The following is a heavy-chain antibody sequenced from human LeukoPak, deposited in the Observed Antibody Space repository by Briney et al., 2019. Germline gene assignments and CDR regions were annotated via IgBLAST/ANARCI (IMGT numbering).Heavy chain of an antibody. V-gene: IGHV3-30*03. CDR3: ARGSVAGKLAVFDY. D-gene: IGHD6-19*01. Sequence: GGSLRLSCAASGFTFSSYGMHWVRQAPGKGLEWVAVISYDGSNKYYADSVKGRFTISRDNSKNTLYLQMNSLRAEDTAVYYCARGSVAGKLAVFDYWGQGTLVTVSS. CDR1: GFTFSSYG. J-gene: IGHJ4*02. CDR2: ISYDGSNK.